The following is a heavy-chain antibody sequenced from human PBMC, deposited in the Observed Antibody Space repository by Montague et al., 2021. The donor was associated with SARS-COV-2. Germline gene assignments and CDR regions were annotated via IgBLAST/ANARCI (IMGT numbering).Heavy chain of an antibody. V-gene: IGHV4-34*01. Sequence: SETLSLTCAVYDGSFSDYSWTWIRQPPGKGLEWIGEISHRGSTNYNPSLKSRVAISVDTSKNQFSLKMTSVTAADTAVYYCARDRQHINMIVVVVTGGEYYFDXWGQGTLVAVSS. J-gene: IGHJ4*02. D-gene: IGHD3-22*01. CDR2: ISHRGST. CDR1: DGSFSDYS. CDR3: ARDRQHINMIVVVVTGGEYYFDX.